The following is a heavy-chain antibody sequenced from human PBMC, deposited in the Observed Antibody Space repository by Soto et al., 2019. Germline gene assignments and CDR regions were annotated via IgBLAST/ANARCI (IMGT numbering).Heavy chain of an antibody. CDR1: GYSITSYW. CDR3: ARLDYYYYYTAV. CDR2: IYPGDSDT. V-gene: IGHV5-51*01. J-gene: IGHJ6*03. Sequence: PGLPLRISCKGAGYSITSYWVGWVSQMPGKGLEWMGIIYPGDSDTRYSPSFQGQVTISADKSISTAYLQWSSLKASDTALYDCARLDYYYYYTAVWGKGTTDPVS.